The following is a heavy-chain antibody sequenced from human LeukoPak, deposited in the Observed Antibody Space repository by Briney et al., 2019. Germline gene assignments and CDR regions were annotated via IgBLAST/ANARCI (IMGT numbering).Heavy chain of an antibody. CDR1: GGSIHSY. V-gene: IGHV4-4*07. Sequence: SETLSLTCTVSGGSIHSYWSWIRQPAGKGLEWIGRISGSGTITYNPALQSRLTISIDTSKNQFSLKLMSVTAADTAVYYCARDSGATGEVKFDPWGQGTLVTVSS. D-gene: IGHD3-16*01. CDR3: ARDSGATGEVKFDP. CDR2: ISGSGTI. J-gene: IGHJ5*02.